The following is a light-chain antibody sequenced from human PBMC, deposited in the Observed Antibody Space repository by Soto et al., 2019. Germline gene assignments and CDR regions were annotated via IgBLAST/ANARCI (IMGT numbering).Light chain of an antibody. CDR2: GAS. CDR3: QQYGSSPRT. V-gene: IGKV3-20*01. CDR1: QSVSSIF. J-gene: IGKJ1*01. Sequence: EIVLTQSPGTLSLSPGERATLSCRASQSVSSIFLAWYQHKPCQAPRLLIYGASTRATGIPDRFSGSGSGTDFIHPISRLEPEDFAVYSCQQYGSSPRTFGHGTRVEIK.